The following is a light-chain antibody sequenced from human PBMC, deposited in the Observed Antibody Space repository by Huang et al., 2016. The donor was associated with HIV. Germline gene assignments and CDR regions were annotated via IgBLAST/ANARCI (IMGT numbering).Light chain of an antibody. V-gene: IGKV3-15*01. Sequence: EIVMTQSPATLSVSPGERATLSCRASQNIYSNLGWYQQKPGQAPRLLIYGATARATGVPARFSASGSGTEFTLTINSLQSEDFAIYYCQQYNNCPRTFGQGTKVDNK. J-gene: IGKJ1*01. CDR1: QNIYSN. CDR3: QQYNNCPRT. CDR2: GAT.